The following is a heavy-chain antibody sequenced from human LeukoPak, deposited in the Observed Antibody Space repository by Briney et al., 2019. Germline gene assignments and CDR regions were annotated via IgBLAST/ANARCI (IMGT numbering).Heavy chain of an antibody. V-gene: IGHV3-48*03. Sequence: GGPLRLSCAASGFHFSSYEMNWLRQAPGEGLEGVSYISSSGSNIYYADSVKGRFTISRDNAKNPLYLQLNRLRAEETAVYYCARDPGVVATHTTRYFDYWGQGTLVTVSS. CDR3: ARDPGVVATHTTRYFDY. CDR2: ISSSGSNI. D-gene: IGHD2-15*01. CDR1: GFHFSSYE. J-gene: IGHJ4*02.